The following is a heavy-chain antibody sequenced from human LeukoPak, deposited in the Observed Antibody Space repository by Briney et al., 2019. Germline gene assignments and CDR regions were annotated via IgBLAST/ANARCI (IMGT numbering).Heavy chain of an antibody. CDR3: ARALRISDYDSSGYYPDY. Sequence: SETLSFTCAVYGGSFSGYYWSWIRQPPGKGLEWIGEINHSGSTNYNPSLKSRVTISVDTSKNQFSLKLSSVTAADTAVYYCARALRISDYDSSGYYPDYWGQGTLVTVSS. D-gene: IGHD3-22*01. J-gene: IGHJ4*02. V-gene: IGHV4-34*01. CDR2: INHSGST. CDR1: GGSFSGYY.